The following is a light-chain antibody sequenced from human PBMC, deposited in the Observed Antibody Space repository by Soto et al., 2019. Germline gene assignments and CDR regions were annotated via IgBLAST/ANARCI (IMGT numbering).Light chain of an antibody. V-gene: IGKV1-39*01. CDR1: QSISNY. CDR3: QQSYSTFRT. CDR2: AAS. Sequence: DIQMTQSPSSLSASVGDRVTITCRASQSISNYLNWYQQKPGKAPKLLIYAASSLQSGVPSRFSGSGYGTDFTLTISSLQPEDFATYYCQQSYSTFRTFGQGTKVEVK. J-gene: IGKJ1*01.